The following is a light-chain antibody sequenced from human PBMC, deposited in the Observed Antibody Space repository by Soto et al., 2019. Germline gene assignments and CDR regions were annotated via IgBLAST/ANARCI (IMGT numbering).Light chain of an antibody. CDR2: SAS. J-gene: IGKJ1*01. CDR3: HQYGSSPWT. Sequence: EIVLTQSPGTLPFPPAERTTLSCRASQSVSSHLAAYQQKPGQAPRLLIYSASSRATGIPDKCSGSGSGTDFTLTISRLEPEDFAMYYCHQYGSSPWTFGQGTKVEIK. CDR1: QSVSSH. V-gene: IGKV3-20*01.